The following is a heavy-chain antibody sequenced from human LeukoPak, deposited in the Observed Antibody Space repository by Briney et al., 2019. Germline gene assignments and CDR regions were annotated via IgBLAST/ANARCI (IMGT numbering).Heavy chain of an antibody. D-gene: IGHD4-17*01. CDR3: ARGGGDSYYYYGMDV. CDR2: IYHSGST. Sequence: SETLSLTCTVSGYSISSGYYWGWIRQPPGKGLEWIGSIYHSGSTYYNPSLKSRVTISVDTSKNQFSLKLSSVTAADTAVYYCARGGGDSYYYYGMDVWGQGTTVTVSS. CDR1: GYSISSGYY. J-gene: IGHJ6*02. V-gene: IGHV4-38-2*02.